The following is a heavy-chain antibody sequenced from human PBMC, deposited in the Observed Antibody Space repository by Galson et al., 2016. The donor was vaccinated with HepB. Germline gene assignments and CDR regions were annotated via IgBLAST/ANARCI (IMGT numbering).Heavy chain of an antibody. D-gene: IGHD3-22*01. J-gene: IGHJ4*02. Sequence: SLRLSCAASGFSFNNYAMSWVRQASGKGLEWVSGISGSGGSTYSADSVKGRFTISRDNSKNTLYLQMNSLRAEDTAVYYCAKEDSMIVVGGFEYWGQGTLVTVSS. CDR3: AKEDSMIVVGGFEY. CDR2: ISGSGGST. V-gene: IGHV3-23*01. CDR1: GFSFNNYA.